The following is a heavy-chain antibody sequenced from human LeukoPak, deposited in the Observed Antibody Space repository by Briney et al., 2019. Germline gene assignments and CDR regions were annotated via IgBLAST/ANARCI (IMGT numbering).Heavy chain of an antibody. Sequence: SETLSLTCAVYGGSFSGYYWSWIRQPPGKGLEWIGEINHSGTTNYNPSLKSRVTISVDTSKNLFSLKLSPVTAADTAVYYCARSYSGYDAVDYWGQGTLVTVSS. J-gene: IGHJ4*02. CDR3: ARSYSGYDAVDY. D-gene: IGHD5-12*01. CDR1: GGSFSGYY. CDR2: INHSGTT. V-gene: IGHV4-34*01.